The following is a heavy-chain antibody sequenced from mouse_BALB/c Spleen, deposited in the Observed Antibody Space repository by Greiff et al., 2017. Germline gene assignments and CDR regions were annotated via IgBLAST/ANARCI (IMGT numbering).Heavy chain of an antibody. CDR3: ARNYRYDGYAMDY. Sequence: EVKLLESGPGLVKPSQSLSLTCNVTGYSITSDYAWNWIRQFPGNKLEWMGYISYSGSTSYNPSLKSRISITRDTSKNQFFLQLNSVTTEDTATYYCARNYRYDGYAMDYWGQGTSVTVSS. CDR2: ISYSGST. V-gene: IGHV3-2*02. CDR1: GYSITSDYA. J-gene: IGHJ4*01. D-gene: IGHD2-14*01.